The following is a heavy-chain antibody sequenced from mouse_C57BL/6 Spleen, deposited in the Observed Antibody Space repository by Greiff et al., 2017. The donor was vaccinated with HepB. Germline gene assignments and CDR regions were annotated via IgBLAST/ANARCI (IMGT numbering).Heavy chain of an antibody. J-gene: IGHJ4*01. D-gene: IGHD1-1*01. CDR1: GYTFTSYG. Sequence: VQLQQSGAELARPGASVKLSCKASGYTFTSYGISWVKQRTGQGLEWIGEIYPRSGNTYYNEKFKGKATLTADKSSSTAYMELRSLTSEDSAVYFCAREDYYGSSYWAMDYWGQGTSVTVSS. CDR2: IYPRSGNT. V-gene: IGHV1-81*01. CDR3: AREDYYGSSYWAMDY.